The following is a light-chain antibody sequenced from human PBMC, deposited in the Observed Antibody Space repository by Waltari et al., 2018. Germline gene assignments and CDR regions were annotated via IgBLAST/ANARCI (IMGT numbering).Light chain of an antibody. CDR2: GAS. CDR1: HSVSSN. V-gene: IGKV3-15*01. Sequence: EIVMTQSPATLSVSPGERATLSCRASHSVSSNLAWYQQKPGQAPRLLIYGASTRANGIPARFRGSGSGTEFTLTISSLQSEDFAVYYCQQYNNWPLTFGGGTKVEIK. CDR3: QQYNNWPLT. J-gene: IGKJ4*01.